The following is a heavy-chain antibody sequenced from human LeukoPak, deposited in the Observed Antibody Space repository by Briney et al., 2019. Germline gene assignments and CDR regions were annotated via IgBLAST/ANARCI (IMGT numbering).Heavy chain of an antibody. V-gene: IGHV3-74*01. CDR3: ARDEGTGSFDY. D-gene: IGHD1-1*01. CDR1: GFTFSSYW. CDR2: INSDGSST. Sequence: GGSLRLSCAASGFTFSSYWMHWVRQVPAKGLVWVSRINSDGSSTSYADSVKGRFTISRDNAKNTLYLQMNSLRAEDTAVYYCARDEGTGSFDYWGQGTLVTVSS. J-gene: IGHJ4*02.